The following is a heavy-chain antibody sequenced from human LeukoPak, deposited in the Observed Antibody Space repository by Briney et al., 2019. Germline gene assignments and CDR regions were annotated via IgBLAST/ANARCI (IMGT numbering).Heavy chain of an antibody. J-gene: IGHJ4*02. Sequence: ASVKVSCKTSGYTFSDYYIHWIRQAPGQGLEWVGWINPNSGDTDYAQKFQGRVTVTRDTSISTAYMELSRLRSDDTAVYYCARDPSSYYYDSSGNLDYWGQGTLVTVSS. CDR3: ARDPSSYYYDSSGNLDY. D-gene: IGHD3-22*01. CDR1: GYTFSDYY. CDR2: INPNSGDT. V-gene: IGHV1-2*02.